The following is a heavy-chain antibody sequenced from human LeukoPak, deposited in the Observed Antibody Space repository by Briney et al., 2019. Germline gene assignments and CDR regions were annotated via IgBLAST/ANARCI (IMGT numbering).Heavy chain of an antibody. Sequence: GGSLRLSCTVSGFTLSSYEMSWIRQAPGKGLEWVSSIDYSGGSTYYADSVKGRFTISRDNSKDTLYLQLNSLRAEDTAVYYCAVQRTLWQQLLDYWGQGTLVTVSS. CDR3: AVQRTLWQQLLDY. J-gene: IGHJ4*02. V-gene: IGHV3-23*01. CDR2: IDYSGGST. CDR1: GFTLSSYE. D-gene: IGHD6-13*01.